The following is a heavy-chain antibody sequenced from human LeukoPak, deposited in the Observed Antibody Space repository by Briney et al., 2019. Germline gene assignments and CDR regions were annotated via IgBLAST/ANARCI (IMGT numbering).Heavy chain of an antibody. D-gene: IGHD3-22*01. CDR2: IXHSGST. CDR1: GYSISSGYY. V-gene: IGHV4-38-2*01. CDR3: XXXXPXXXXXXGYQESGYXXX. J-gene: IGHJ1*01. Sequence: SETLSLTCAVSGYSISSGYYWGWIRQPPXKGLEWIGXIXHSGSTYYNPPLKSRXTISVDTSKNQFSLKLSSVTAADTAVYYCXXXXPXXXXXXGYQESGYXXXWGXGTLV.